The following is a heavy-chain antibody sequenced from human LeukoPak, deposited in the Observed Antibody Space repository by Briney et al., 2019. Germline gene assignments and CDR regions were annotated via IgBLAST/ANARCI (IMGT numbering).Heavy chain of an antibody. CDR3: AGGNTYYDFWSGYSDNWFDP. CDR1: GFTFSSYW. J-gene: IGHJ5*02. V-gene: IGHV3-7*01. CDR2: IKQDGSEK. D-gene: IGHD3-3*01. Sequence: GGSLRLSCAASGFTFSSYWMSWVRQAPGKGLEWVANIKQDGSEKYYVDSVKGRFTISRDNAKNSLYLQMNSLRAEDTAVYYCAGGNTYYDFWSGYSDNWFDPRGQGTLVTVSS.